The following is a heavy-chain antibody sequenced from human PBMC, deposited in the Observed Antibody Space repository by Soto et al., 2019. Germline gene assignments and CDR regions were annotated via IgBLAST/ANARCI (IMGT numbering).Heavy chain of an antibody. V-gene: IGHV1-8*01. Sequence: ASVKVSCKASGYTFTNYDISWGRQATGQGLEWMGWMNPGSGNTGYAHKFQGRVTMTRNLSISTAYMELSRLGSDDTAIYYCARMASSGSLNWFDPWGQGTLVTVSS. J-gene: IGHJ5*02. CDR2: MNPGSGNT. D-gene: IGHD3-10*01. CDR1: GYTFTNYD. CDR3: ARMASSGSLNWFDP.